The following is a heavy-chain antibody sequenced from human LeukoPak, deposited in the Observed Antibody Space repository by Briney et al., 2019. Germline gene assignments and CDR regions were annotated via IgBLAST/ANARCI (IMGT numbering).Heavy chain of an antibody. CDR3: ARDVAAAGTVDYYFDY. CDR2: ISRSGSTM. Sequence: GGSLRLSCAASGFAVSNNYMSWVRQAPGKGLEWVSYISRSGSTMYYADSVKGRFTISRDNAKNSLYLQMNSLRAEDTAVYYCARDVAAAGTVDYYFDYWGQGTLVTVSS. V-gene: IGHV3-11*04. D-gene: IGHD6-13*01. J-gene: IGHJ4*02. CDR1: GFAVSNNY.